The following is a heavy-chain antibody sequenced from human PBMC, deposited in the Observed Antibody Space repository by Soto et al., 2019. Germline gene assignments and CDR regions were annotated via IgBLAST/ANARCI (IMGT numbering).Heavy chain of an antibody. V-gene: IGHV4-30-2*01. CDR1: GGSISNGGYS. CDR2: IYHSEST. J-gene: IGHJ4*02. Sequence: QLQLQESGSGLVKPSQTLSLTCAVSGGSISNGGYSWSWIRQPPGKGLEWIGDIYHSESTSYNPSLKSRVTISVDRSKNQLSLKLSSVTAADTAVYYCARGRDRVFDYWGQGTLVTVSS. CDR3: ARGRDRVFDY. D-gene: IGHD5-12*01.